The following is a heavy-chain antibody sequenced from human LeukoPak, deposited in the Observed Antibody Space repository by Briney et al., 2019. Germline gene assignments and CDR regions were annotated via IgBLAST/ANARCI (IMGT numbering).Heavy chain of an antibody. CDR1: GYTFTGYQ. CDR2: INPNSGGT. Sequence: ASVKVSCKASGYTFTGYQMYWVRQAPGQGLEWMGWINPNSGGTKYAQKFQGRVTMTGDTSISTAYMELSSLRSDDTAVYYCARDYYGSGSYSTDYWGQGTLVTVSS. D-gene: IGHD3-10*01. CDR3: ARDYYGSGSYSTDY. V-gene: IGHV1-2*02. J-gene: IGHJ4*02.